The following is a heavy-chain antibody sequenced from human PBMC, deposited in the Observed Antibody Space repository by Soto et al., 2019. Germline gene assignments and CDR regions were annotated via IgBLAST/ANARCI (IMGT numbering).Heavy chain of an antibody. CDR2: IRSKANSYAT. CDR1: GFTFSGSA. CDR3: ARETSHTTFHWNWFDP. D-gene: IGHD3-9*01. Sequence: GGSLRLSCAASGFTFSGSAMHWVRQASGKGLEWVGRIRSKANSYATAYAASVKGRFTISRDDSKNTAYLQMNSLKTEDTAVDYCARETSHTTFHWNWFDPWGQGTLGTVSS. V-gene: IGHV3-73*01. J-gene: IGHJ5*02.